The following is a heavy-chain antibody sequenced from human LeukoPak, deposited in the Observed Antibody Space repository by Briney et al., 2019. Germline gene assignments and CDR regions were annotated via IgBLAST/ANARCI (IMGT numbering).Heavy chain of an antibody. CDR1: GYSFTSYW. V-gene: IGHV5-51*01. CDR3: ARSTDSSGWIDAFDI. Sequence: GESLKISCKGSGYSFTSYWIGWVRQMPGKGLAWMGIIYPGDSDTRYSPSFQGQVTISADKSISTAYLQWSSLKASDTAMYYCARSTDSSGWIDAFDIWGQGTMVTVSS. J-gene: IGHJ3*02. CDR2: IYPGDSDT. D-gene: IGHD6-19*01.